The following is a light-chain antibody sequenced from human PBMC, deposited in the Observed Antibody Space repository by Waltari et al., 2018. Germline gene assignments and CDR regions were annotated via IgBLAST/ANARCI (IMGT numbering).Light chain of an antibody. Sequence: QSVLTQPASVSGSPGQSITISCTGTSTDIGYYNLVSWYQQYPGKAPKVMIYQVNKRPSETSNRFSGSKSGNTASLTISGLQAEDEADYYGCSYADSRTWVFGGGTKLTVL. CDR3: CSYADSRTWV. J-gene: IGLJ3*02. CDR2: QVN. V-gene: IGLV2-23*02. CDR1: STDIGYYNL.